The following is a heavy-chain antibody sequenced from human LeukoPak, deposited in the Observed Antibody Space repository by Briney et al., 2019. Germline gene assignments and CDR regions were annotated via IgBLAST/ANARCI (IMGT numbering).Heavy chain of an antibody. CDR2: ISSTSIYK. CDR1: GFTFSSYS. CDR3: ARDPRIYCTNGICRDDYFDN. Sequence: GGSLRLSCAASGFTFSSYSMNWVSQDPGKGLEWVSSISSTSIYKYYADSVKGRFTISRDNAKDSLFLQMNSLRAEDTAIYYCARDPRIYCTNGICRDDYFDNWGQGTLVTVSS. V-gene: IGHV3-21*01. J-gene: IGHJ4*02. D-gene: IGHD2-8*01.